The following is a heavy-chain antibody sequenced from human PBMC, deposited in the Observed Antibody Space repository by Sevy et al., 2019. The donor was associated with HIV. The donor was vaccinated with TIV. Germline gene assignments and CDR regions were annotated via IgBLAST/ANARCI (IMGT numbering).Heavy chain of an antibody. CDR1: GGSFSGYY. CDR2: INHSGST. J-gene: IGHJ4*02. V-gene: IGHV4-34*01. CDR3: EMKYYDYVWGSYRRLYYFDY. Sequence: GSLRLSCAVYGGSFSGYYWSWIRQPPGKGLEWIGEINHSGSTNYNPSLKSRVTISVDTSKNQFSLKLSSVTAAGTAVYYCEMKYYDYVWGSYRRLYYFDYWGQGTLVTVSS. D-gene: IGHD3-16*02.